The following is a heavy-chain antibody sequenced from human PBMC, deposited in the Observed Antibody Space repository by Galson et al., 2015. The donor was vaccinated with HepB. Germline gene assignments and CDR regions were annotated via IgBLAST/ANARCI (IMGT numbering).Heavy chain of an antibody. CDR3: ARDLYSFAADYYHHTGLDV. V-gene: IGHV3-30*04. D-gene: IGHD3-22*01. J-gene: IGHJ6*02. Sequence: SLRLSCAASGFTFSNYAMHWVRQTPGTGLEWVAVISYDATKKYYIDAVKGRFSISRDNSKGTVYLQMSSLRAEDTAVYYCARDLYSFAADYYHHTGLDVWGRGTTVTVSS. CDR1: GFTFSNYA. CDR2: ISYDATKK.